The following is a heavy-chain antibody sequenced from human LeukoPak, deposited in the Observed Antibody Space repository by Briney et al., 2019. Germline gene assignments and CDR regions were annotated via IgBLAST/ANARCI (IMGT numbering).Heavy chain of an antibody. CDR1: GGSISSHY. J-gene: IGHJ5*02. D-gene: IGHD2-2*01. CDR3: ARVLTAVYNWLDP. V-gene: IGHV4-59*11. CDR2: IYYSGST. Sequence: KPSETLSLTCTVSGGSISSHYWSWIRQPPGKGLEWIGYIYYSGSTNYNPPLKSRVTISVDTSKNQFSLKLSSVTAADTAVYYCARVLTAVYNWLDPWGQGTLVTVSS.